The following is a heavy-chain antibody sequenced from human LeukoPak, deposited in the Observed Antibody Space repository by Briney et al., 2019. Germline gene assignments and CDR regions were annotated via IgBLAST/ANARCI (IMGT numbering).Heavy chain of an antibody. V-gene: IGHV4-34*01. CDR2: INHSGST. J-gene: IGHJ4*02. D-gene: IGHD1-26*01. CDR1: GGSFSGYY. CDR3: ARRNSGSYTTSRYDY. Sequence: KPSETLSLTCAVYGGSFSGYYWSWIRQPPGKGLEWIGEINHSGSTNYNPSLKSRVTISVDTSKNQFSLKLSSVTAADTAVYYCARRNSGSYTTSRYDYWGQGTLVTVSS.